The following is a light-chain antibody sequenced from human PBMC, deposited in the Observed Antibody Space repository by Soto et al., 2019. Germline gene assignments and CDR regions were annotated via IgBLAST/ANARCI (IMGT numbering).Light chain of an antibody. Sequence: DIVMTQSPDSLAVSLGERATINYKSSQNLLFNSNNKHYLAWYQQKPGQPPKLLIYWASSRESGVPDRFSGSGSATDFTLTISNLQAEDVAVYYCQQYYSPPRYTFGQGTKLEIK. CDR3: QQYYSPPRYT. CDR1: QNLLFNSNNKHY. J-gene: IGKJ2*01. V-gene: IGKV4-1*01. CDR2: WAS.